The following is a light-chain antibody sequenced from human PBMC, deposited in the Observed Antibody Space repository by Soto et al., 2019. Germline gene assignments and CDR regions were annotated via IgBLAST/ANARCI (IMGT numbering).Light chain of an antibody. J-gene: IGKJ5*01. V-gene: IGKV4-1*01. CDR2: WAS. CDR3: QQYYSTSSIT. CDR1: QSVLDSSNNRNY. Sequence: DIVMTQSPASLAVSLGERATINCKSSQSVLDSSNNRNYLAWYQQKPGQPPKLLIYWASTRESGVPGRFRGSGSGTDFTLTINILQAEDVAVYYCQQYYSTSSITFGQGTRLEIK.